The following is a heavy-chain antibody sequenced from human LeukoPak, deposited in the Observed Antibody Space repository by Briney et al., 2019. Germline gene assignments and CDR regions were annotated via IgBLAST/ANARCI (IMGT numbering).Heavy chain of an antibody. Sequence: GGSLRLSCAAPGFTFSSYAMSWVRQAPGKGLEWVSAISGSGGSTYYADSVKGRFTISRDNSKNTLYLQMNSLRAEDTAVYYCAKGGTYYYDSSGYFRAEYFQHWGQGTLVTVSS. CDR2: ISGSGGST. J-gene: IGHJ1*01. CDR3: AKGGTYYYDSSGYFRAEYFQH. V-gene: IGHV3-23*01. D-gene: IGHD3-22*01. CDR1: GFTFSSYA.